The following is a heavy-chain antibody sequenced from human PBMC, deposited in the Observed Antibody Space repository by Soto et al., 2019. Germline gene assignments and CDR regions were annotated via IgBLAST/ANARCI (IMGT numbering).Heavy chain of an antibody. Sequence: ASVKVSCKASGYTFTGYYMHWVRQAPGQGLEWMGWINPNSGGTNYAQKFQGWVTMTRDTSISTAYMELSRLRSDDTAVYYCARSYGSGSPGGYYYYYYMDVWGKGTTVTVSS. CDR1: GYTFTGYY. J-gene: IGHJ6*03. D-gene: IGHD3-10*01. V-gene: IGHV1-2*04. CDR2: INPNSGGT. CDR3: ARSYGSGSPGGYYYYYYMDV.